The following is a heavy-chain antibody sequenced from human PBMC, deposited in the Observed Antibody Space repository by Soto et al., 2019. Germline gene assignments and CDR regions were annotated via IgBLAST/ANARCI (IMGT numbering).Heavy chain of an antibody. Sequence: SETLSLTCAVDGGSFSGYYWSWIRQPPGKGLEWMGEINHSGSTNYNPSLKSRVTISVDTSKNQFSLKLSSVTAADTAVYYCARGRSSSWPTGFDPWGQGTLVTVSS. CDR1: GGSFSGYY. V-gene: IGHV4-34*01. CDR2: INHSGST. D-gene: IGHD6-13*01. CDR3: ARGRSSSWPTGFDP. J-gene: IGHJ5*02.